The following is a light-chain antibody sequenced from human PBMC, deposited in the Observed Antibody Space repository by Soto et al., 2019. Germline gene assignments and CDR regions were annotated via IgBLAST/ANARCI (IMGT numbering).Light chain of an antibody. CDR2: DGS. J-gene: IGKJ4*01. CDR3: QQYDNSAPLS. Sequence: EIVLTQSPATLSLSPGDRATLSCGASQSVRSSYVAWYQQKAGLAPRLLIYDGSSRASGIPDRFSGSGSGTDFTLTIGRLQPEDFSVYYCQQYDNSAPLSFGGETKVEMK. V-gene: IGKV3D-20*01. CDR1: QSVRSSY.